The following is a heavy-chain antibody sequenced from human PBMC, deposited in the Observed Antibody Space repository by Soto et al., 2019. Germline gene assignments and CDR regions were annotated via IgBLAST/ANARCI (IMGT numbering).Heavy chain of an antibody. D-gene: IGHD6-13*01. CDR3: ARTPKRRGGTAGILY. Sequence: GESLKISCKGSGYSFTNYWIGWVRQMPGKGLERVAIIYPSDSDTRYGPSFRGQVTISADKSITTAYLQWNSLKASDTAMYYCARTPKRRGGTAGILYWGQGTLVTVSS. CDR1: GYSFTNYW. CDR2: IYPSDSDT. J-gene: IGHJ4*02. V-gene: IGHV5-51*01.